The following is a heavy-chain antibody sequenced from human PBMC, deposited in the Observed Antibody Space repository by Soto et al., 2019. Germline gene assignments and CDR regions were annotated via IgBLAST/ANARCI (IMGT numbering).Heavy chain of an antibody. V-gene: IGHV1-18*01. CDR2: ISAYNGNT. J-gene: IGHJ5*02. CDR1: GYTFNRYC. D-gene: IGHD1-26*01. CDR3: ARASGSSYWFDP. Sequence: AXVKVSCKASGYTFNRYCISWVLQAPGQGLEWMGWISAYNGNTNYAQKLQGRVTMTTDTSTSTAYMELRSLRSDDTAVYYCARASGSSYWFDPWGQGTLVTVSS.